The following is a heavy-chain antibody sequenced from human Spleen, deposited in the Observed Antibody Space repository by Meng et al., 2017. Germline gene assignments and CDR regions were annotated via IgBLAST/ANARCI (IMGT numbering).Heavy chain of an antibody. J-gene: IGHJ6*02. CDR3: ARDQRIAVGAHYYYYGMDV. CDR1: GYTFTSYT. Sequence: AAVKVSCKASGYTFTSYTMKWVRQAPGQGLEWMGWINTNTGNPTYAQGFTGRFVFSLDTSVSTACLQISRLKAEDTAVYYCARDQRIAVGAHYYYYGMDVWGQGTTVTVSS. V-gene: IGHV7-4-1*02. CDR2: INTNTGNP. D-gene: IGHD6-19*01.